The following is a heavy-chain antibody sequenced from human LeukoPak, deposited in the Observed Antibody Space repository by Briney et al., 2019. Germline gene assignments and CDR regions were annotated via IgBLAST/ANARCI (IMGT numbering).Heavy chain of an antibody. D-gene: IGHD3-16*01. CDR1: GYTFTSYD. CDR3: ARGRLGVREVLH. CDR2: MNPNSGNT. J-gene: IGHJ4*02. Sequence: GASVKVSCKASGYTFTSYDINWVRQATGQGLEWMGWMNPNSGNTGYAQKFQGGVTMTRNTSISTAYMELSSLRSEDTAVYYCARGRLGVREVLHWGQGTLVTVSP. V-gene: IGHV1-8*02.